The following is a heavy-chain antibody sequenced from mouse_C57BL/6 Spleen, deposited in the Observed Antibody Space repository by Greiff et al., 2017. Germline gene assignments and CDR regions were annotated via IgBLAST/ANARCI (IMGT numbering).Heavy chain of an antibody. CDR3: AKGGYDYDPFAY. CDR1: GYTFTSYW. CDR2: IDPSDSYT. J-gene: IGHJ3*01. V-gene: IGHV1-59*01. D-gene: IGHD2-4*01. Sequence: QVQLQQPGAELVRPGTSVKLSCKASGYTFTSYWMHWVKQRPGQGLEWIGVIDPSDSYTNYTQKFKGKATLTVDTSSSTAYMQLSSLTSEDSAVYYCAKGGYDYDPFAYWGQGTLVTVSA.